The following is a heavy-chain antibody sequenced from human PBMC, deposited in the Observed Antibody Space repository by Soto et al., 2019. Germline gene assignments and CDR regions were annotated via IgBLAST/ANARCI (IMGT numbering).Heavy chain of an antibody. V-gene: IGHV4-39*01. D-gene: IGHD6-6*01. CDR1: GGSISSSSYY. CDR3: ARHVVFSEAFDI. J-gene: IGHJ3*02. CDR2: IYYSGST. Sequence: SETLSLTCTVSGGSISSSSYYWGWIRQPPGKGLEWIGSIYYSGSTYYNPSLKSRVTISVDTSKNQFSLKLSSVTATDTAVYYCARHVVFSEAFDIWGQGTMVTVSS.